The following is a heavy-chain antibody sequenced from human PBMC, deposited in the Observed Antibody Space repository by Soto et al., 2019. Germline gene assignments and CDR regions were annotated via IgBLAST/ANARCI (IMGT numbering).Heavy chain of an antibody. CDR2: IYYIGNT. J-gene: IGHJ4*02. CDR1: NGSISSRSSY. CDR3: AMGLYCSGGSCYVGFDY. D-gene: IGHD2-15*01. V-gene: IGHV4-39*07. Sequence: SETLSLTCIVSNGSISSRSSYWGWIRQTPGKGLEWIGSIYYIGNTYYNPSLKSRVTISVDTSKTQFSLKLSSVTAADTAVYYCAMGLYCSGGSCYVGFDYWGQGTLVTVPQ.